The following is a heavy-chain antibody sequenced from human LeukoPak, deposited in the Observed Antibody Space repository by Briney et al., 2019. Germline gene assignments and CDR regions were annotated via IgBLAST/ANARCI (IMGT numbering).Heavy chain of an antibody. CDR2: ISGSGGST. V-gene: IGHV3-23*01. J-gene: IGHJ4*02. CDR1: GFTFSSYA. D-gene: IGHD5-12*01. CDR3: AILSGKRGYSGYDGDY. Sequence: GESLRLSCAASGFTFSSYAMSWVRQAPGKGLEWVSAISGSGGSTYYADSVKGRFTISRDNSKNTLYLQMNSLRAEDTAVYYCAILSGKRGYSGYDGDYWGQGTLVTVSS.